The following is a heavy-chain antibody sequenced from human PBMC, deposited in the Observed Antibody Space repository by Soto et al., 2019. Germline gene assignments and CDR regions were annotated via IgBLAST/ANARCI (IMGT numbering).Heavy chain of an antibody. V-gene: IGHV4-59*01. CDR2: IYYSRST. CDR3: ARRYGASFEY. Sequence: PSDTLSLTCTVSGGSISSYYWSWIRQPPGKGLEWIGYIYYSRSTNYNPSLKSRVTISVDTSKNQFSLKLSSVTAADTPVYYCARRYGASFEYWGQGTLVTVSS. J-gene: IGHJ4*02. D-gene: IGHD4-17*01. CDR1: GGSISSYY.